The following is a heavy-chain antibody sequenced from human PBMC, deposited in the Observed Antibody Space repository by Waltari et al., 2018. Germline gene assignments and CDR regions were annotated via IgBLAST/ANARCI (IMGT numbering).Heavy chain of an antibody. CDR3: ATVDYRVPWYYFDY. CDR1: GYTLPELS. V-gene: IGHV1-24*01. CDR2: VDPEDGET. D-gene: IGHD4-4*01. J-gene: IGHJ4*02. Sequence: QVQLVQSGAEVKKPGASVKVSCKVSGYTLPELSMHWVRQAPAKGLEWMGGVDPEDGETIYAQKFQGSVTRTEDTSTDTAYMELSSRGSEDTAVYYCATVDYRVPWYYFDYWGQGTLVTVSS.